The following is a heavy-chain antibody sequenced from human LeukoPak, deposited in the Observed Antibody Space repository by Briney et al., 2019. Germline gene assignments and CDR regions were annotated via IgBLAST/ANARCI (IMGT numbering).Heavy chain of an antibody. CDR1: GFTFSSYA. CDR2: ISGSGGST. Sequence: GGSLRLSCAASGFTFSSYAMSWVRQAPGKGLEWVSAISGSGGSTYYADSVKGRFTISRDNSKNTLYLQMNSLRAEDTALYYCAREDSENHAASDIWGQGTMVTVSS. J-gene: IGHJ3*02. D-gene: IGHD2/OR15-2a*01. CDR3: AREDSENHAASDI. V-gene: IGHV3-23*01.